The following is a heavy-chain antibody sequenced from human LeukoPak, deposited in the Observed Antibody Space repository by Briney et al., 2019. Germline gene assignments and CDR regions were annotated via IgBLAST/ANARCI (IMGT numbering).Heavy chain of an antibody. J-gene: IGHJ5*02. D-gene: IGHD2-2*01. CDR2: IYYSGST. CDR1: GGSISSYY. Sequence: SETLSLTCTVSGGSISSYYWSWIRQPPGKGLEWIWYIYYSGSTNYNPSLKSRVTISVDTPKNQSSLKLSSVTAADTAVYYCARELGYCSSTSCLGNWFDPWGQGTLVTVSS. V-gene: IGHV4-59*01. CDR3: ARELGYCSSTSCLGNWFDP.